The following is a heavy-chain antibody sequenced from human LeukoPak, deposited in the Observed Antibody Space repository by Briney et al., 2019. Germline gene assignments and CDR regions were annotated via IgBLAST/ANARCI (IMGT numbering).Heavy chain of an antibody. V-gene: IGHV1-18*01. CDR2: ISAYNGNT. Sequence: ASVKVSCTASGYTFTTYAITWVRQAPGQGLEWMGWISAYNGNTNYAQKFQGRVTVTTDTSTSTAYIELRSLRSDDTAVYYCARGGGYGVDWFDPWGQGTRVTVSS. CDR3: ARGGGYGVDWFDP. J-gene: IGHJ5*02. D-gene: IGHD5-18*01. CDR1: GYTFTTYA.